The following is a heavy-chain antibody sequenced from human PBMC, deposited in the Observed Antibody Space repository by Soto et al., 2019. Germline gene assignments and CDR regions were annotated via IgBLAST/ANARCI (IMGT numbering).Heavy chain of an antibody. CDR1: GFTFSSYA. CDR3: AKVATSPDILTGSYYFDY. V-gene: IGHV3-23*01. Sequence: GGSLRLSCAASGFTFSSYAMSWVRQAPGKGLEWVSAISGSGGSTYYADSVKGRFTISRDNSKNTLYLQMNSLRAEDTAVYYCAKVATSPDILTGSYYFDYWGQGTLVTVSS. J-gene: IGHJ4*02. CDR2: ISGSGGST. D-gene: IGHD3-9*01.